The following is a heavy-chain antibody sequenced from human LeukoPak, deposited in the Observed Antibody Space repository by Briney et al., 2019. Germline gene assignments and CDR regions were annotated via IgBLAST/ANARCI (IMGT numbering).Heavy chain of an antibody. CDR3: ARDDRGDTALDY. D-gene: IGHD5-18*01. Sequence: PSETLSLTCTVSGGSVSSGSNYWSWIRQSPGKGLEWIGYIYYSGRTNYNPSLKSRVTTSVDTSKNQFSLKLSSVTAADTAVYYCARDDRGDTALDYWGQGTLVTVSS. CDR2: IYYSGRT. J-gene: IGHJ4*02. CDR1: GGSVSSGSNY. V-gene: IGHV4-61*01.